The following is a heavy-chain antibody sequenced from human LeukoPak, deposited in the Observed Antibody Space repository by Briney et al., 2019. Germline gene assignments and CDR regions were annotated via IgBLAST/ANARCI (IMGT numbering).Heavy chain of an antibody. Sequence: GRSLRLSCAASGFTFDDYAMHWVRQAPGKGLEWVSGISWNSGSIGYADSVKGRFTISRDNSKNTLYLQMNSLRAEDTAVYYCAKIPGYSSGRCYWGQGTLVTVSS. CDR3: AKIPGYSSGRCY. V-gene: IGHV3-9*01. CDR2: ISWNSGSI. D-gene: IGHD6-19*01. CDR1: GFTFDDYA. J-gene: IGHJ4*02.